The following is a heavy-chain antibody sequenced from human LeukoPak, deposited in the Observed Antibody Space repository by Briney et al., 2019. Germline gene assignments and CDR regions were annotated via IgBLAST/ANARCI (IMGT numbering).Heavy chain of an antibody. CDR3: TAVWGSDRNMGGFDY. D-gene: IGHD3-16*02. V-gene: IGHV4-59*01. Sequence: SETLSLTCTVSGDSISSYYWSWIRQPPGKGLEWVGYIYCSGNTNYNPSLKSRVTISVDTSKNQFSLKLSSVTAADTAVYCCTAVWGSDRNMGGFDYWGQGTLVTVSS. CDR2: IYCSGNT. CDR1: GDSISSYY. J-gene: IGHJ4*02.